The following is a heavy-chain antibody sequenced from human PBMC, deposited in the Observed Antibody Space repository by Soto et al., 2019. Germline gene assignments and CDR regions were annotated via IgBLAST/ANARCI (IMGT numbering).Heavy chain of an antibody. CDR1: GGSISSYY. D-gene: IGHD3-10*01. V-gene: IGHV4-59*12. J-gene: IGHJ6*02. CDR3: AREHGHRITMVRGGTKYGMDV. CDR2: IYYSGST. Sequence: SETLSLTCTVSGGSISSYYWSWIRQPPGKGLEWIGYIYYSGSTNYNPSLKSRVTISVDTSKNQFPLKLSSVTAADTAVYYCAREHGHRITMVRGGTKYGMDVWGQGTTVTVSS.